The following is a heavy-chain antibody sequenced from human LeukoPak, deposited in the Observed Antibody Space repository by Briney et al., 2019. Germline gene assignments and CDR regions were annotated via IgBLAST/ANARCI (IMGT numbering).Heavy chain of an antibody. CDR2: IYYSGST. J-gene: IGHJ5*02. D-gene: IGHD3-22*01. CDR3: ARVRRSLKDYYDSSGYQGWFDP. CDR1: GGSISSYY. Sequence: SETLSLTCTVSGGSISSYYWSWIRQPPGKGLEWIGYIYYSGSTNYNPSLKSRVTISVDTSKNQFSLKLSSVTAADTAVYYCARVRRSLKDYYDSSGYQGWFDPWGQGTLVTVSS. V-gene: IGHV4-59*01.